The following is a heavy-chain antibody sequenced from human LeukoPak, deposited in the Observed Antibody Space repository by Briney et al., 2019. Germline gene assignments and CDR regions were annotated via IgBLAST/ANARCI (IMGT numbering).Heavy chain of an antibody. CDR1: AYTFTIYG. V-gene: IGHV1-18*01. D-gene: IGHD6-13*01. CDR3: AKVIDGSSSWYGDF. J-gene: IGHJ4*02. Sequence: ASVTVSFTATAYTFTIYGISRVRHAPGQGLEWMGWISANNGNTNYTQKLQGRVTMTTDTSTSTAYMQLRSLRSDDSAVYYWAKVIDGSSSWYGDFWGQGTLVSVS. CDR2: ISANNGNT.